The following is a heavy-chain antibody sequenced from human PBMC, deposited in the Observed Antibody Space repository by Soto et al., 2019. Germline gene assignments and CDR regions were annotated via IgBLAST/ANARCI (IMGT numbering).Heavy chain of an antibody. Sequence: DVQLVESGGGLVQPGRSLRLSCAASGFTFDDYAMHWVRQGPGKGLEWVSSISWNSGNLGYAASVKGRFTISSDNAKNSLYLQMNSLRGEDTALYYCAKGASTTVFAFNDYWGQGTLVTVSS. CDR2: ISWNSGNL. CDR3: AKGASTTVFAFNDY. J-gene: IGHJ4*02. CDR1: GFTFDDYA. V-gene: IGHV3-9*01. D-gene: IGHD4-17*01.